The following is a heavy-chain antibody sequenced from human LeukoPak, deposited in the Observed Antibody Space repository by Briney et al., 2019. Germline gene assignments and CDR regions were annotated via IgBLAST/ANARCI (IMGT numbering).Heavy chain of an antibody. CDR3: AREESCSGGSCRLDY. CDR1: GDTFTNYG. Sequence: GASVKVSFKASGDTFTNYGYNWVRQAPGQGLEWMGWISAYNGDTNYAQKFQGRLTMTTDTSARIAYMELRSLRSDDTAVYFCAREESCSGGSCRLDYWGQGTLVTVSS. CDR2: ISAYNGDT. D-gene: IGHD2-15*01. V-gene: IGHV1-18*01. J-gene: IGHJ4*02.